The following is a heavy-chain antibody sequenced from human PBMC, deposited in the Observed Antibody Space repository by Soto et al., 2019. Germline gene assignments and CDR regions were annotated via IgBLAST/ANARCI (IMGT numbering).Heavy chain of an antibody. CDR1: GGSISSSIYY. D-gene: IGHD5-12*01. CDR3: ARHDSGYENWFDP. CDR2: IYYSGIT. Sequence: PSETLSLTCTVSGGSISSSIYYWVWIRQPPGKGLEWIGSIYYSGITYYNPSLKSRVTISVDTSKNQFSLKLSSVTAADTAVYYCARHDSGYENWFDPWGQGTLVTVSS. V-gene: IGHV4-39*01. J-gene: IGHJ5*02.